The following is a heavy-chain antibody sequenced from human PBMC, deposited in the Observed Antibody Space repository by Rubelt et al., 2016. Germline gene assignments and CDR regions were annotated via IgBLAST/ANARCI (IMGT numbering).Heavy chain of an antibody. J-gene: IGHJ3*02. V-gene: IGHV4-4*02. CDR3: ARDCSGGSCYSADDAFDI. D-gene: IGHD2-15*01. CDR2: IYHSGST. CDR1: GGSISSSNW. Sequence: QVQLQESGPGLVKPSGTLSLTCAVSGGSISSSNWWSWVRQPPGKGLEWIGEIYHSGSTNYNPSLKSRVTISVDKSKNQFSLKLSSVTAADTAVYYCARDCSGGSCYSADDAFDIWGQGTMVTVSS.